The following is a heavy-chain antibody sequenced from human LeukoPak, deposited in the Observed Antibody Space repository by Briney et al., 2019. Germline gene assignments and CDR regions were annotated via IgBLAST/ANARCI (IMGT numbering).Heavy chain of an antibody. CDR2: ISAYNGNT. Sequence: ASVKVSCTSSGYTFTIYGISWVRQAPGQGLEWMGWISAYNGNTNYAQKRQGRVTMTTDTSTSTAYMELRSLRSDETAVYYCARLLVLEQWLVYYFDYWGQGTLVTVFS. J-gene: IGHJ4*02. CDR1: GYTFTIYG. V-gene: IGHV1-18*01. CDR3: ARLLVLEQWLVYYFDY. D-gene: IGHD6-19*01.